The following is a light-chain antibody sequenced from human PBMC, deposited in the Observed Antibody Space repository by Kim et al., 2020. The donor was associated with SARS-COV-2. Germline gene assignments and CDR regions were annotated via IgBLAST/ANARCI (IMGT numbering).Light chain of an antibody. Sequence: ALGQTVRITCQGDSLRSYYATWYQQKPGQAPILLINAKNNRPSGIPDRFSGSSSGNTASLTITGAQAEDEADYYCNSRDTNDNVVFGGGTSLTVL. CDR1: SLRSYY. V-gene: IGLV3-19*01. CDR3: NSRDTNDNVV. CDR2: AKN. J-gene: IGLJ2*01.